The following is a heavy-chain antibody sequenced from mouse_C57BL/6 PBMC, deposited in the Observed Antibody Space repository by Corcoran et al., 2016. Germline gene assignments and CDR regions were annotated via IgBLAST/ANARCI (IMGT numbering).Heavy chain of an antibody. D-gene: IGHD2-4*01. CDR2: IYPRSGNT. CDR3: ARCPSLDYDEYYFDY. Sequence: QVQLQQSGAELARPGASVKLSCKASGYTFTSYGISWVKQRTGQGLEWIGEIYPRSGNTYYNEKFKGKATLTADKSSSTAYMELRSLTSEDSAVYFCARCPSLDYDEYYFDYWGQGTTLTVSS. CDR1: GYTFTSYG. V-gene: IGHV1-81*01. J-gene: IGHJ2*01.